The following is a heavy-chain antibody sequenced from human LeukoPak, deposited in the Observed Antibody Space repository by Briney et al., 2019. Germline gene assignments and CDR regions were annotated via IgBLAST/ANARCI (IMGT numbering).Heavy chain of an antibody. D-gene: IGHD3-22*01. Sequence: GGSLRLSCAASGFPFSSYWMSWVRQAPGKGLEWVANIRHDGSETYYVDSLRGRFTISRDNAKNLVYLQMNSLRAEDTAVYYCAKDSGANYYDSSGYPDFDYWGQGTLVTVSS. CDR2: IRHDGSET. CDR1: GFPFSSYW. V-gene: IGHV3-7*03. J-gene: IGHJ4*02. CDR3: AKDSGANYYDSSGYPDFDY.